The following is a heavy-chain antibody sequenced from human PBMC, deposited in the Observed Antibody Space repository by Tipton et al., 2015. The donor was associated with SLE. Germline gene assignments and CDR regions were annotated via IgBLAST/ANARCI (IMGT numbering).Heavy chain of an antibody. CDR3: TRGRQYVF. CDR1: GGPFSAYH. CDR2: IDYRGST. D-gene: IGHD2-8*01. J-gene: IGHJ4*02. V-gene: IGHV4-34*01. Sequence: TLSLTCAVYGGPFSAYHWSWIRKPPGKGLEWIGEIDYRGSTSYNPSLQSRVTMSVDTSKNQFSLKVTSMTAADTGVYYCTRGRQYVFGGQGTLVAVSS.